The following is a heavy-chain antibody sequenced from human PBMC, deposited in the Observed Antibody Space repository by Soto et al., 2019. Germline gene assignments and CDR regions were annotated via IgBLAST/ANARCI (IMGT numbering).Heavy chain of an antibody. CDR3: ASEASGSGCWSQGSFES. J-gene: IGHJ5*01. CDR1: GFTVTSSY. D-gene: IGHD6-19*01. CDR2: IYSSGST. Sequence: EVQLVESGGGLVQPGGSLRLSCAASGFTVTSSYISWVRQAPGKRLEWVSTIYSSGSTYYADSVRGRFIISRDISENTVDLQMNSLTVEDTPVYYCASEASGSGCWSQGSFESWGQGTLVTVSS. V-gene: IGHV3-66*01.